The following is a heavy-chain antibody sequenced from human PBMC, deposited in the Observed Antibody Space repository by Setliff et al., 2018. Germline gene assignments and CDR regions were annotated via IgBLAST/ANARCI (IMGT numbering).Heavy chain of an antibody. V-gene: IGHV4-38-2*02. CDR3: ARGSPYGSGSYDFDY. CDR2: IYHSGST. CDR1: GYSISSGHY. Sequence: SETLSLTCTVSGYSISSGHYWGWIRQPPGKGLEWIGSIYHSGSTYYNPSLKSRVTISVDTSKNQFSLKLSSVTAADTAVYYCARGSPYGSGSYDFDYWGQGKLVTVSS. D-gene: IGHD3-10*01. J-gene: IGHJ4*02.